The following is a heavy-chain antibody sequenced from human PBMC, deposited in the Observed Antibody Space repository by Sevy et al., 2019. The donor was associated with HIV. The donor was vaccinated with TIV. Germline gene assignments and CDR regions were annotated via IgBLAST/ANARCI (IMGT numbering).Heavy chain of an antibody. D-gene: IGHD2-2*02. J-gene: IGHJ3*02. Sequence: GGSLRLSCAASGFTFSSYSMNWVRQAPGKGLEWVSSISDSSNYIYYADSVKGRFTISRDNAKNSLYLQMNSLRAEDTAVYYCARRYCSRTSCYRHDAFDIWGQGTMVTVSS. CDR1: GFTFSSYS. CDR2: ISDSSNYI. CDR3: ARRYCSRTSCYRHDAFDI. V-gene: IGHV3-21*01.